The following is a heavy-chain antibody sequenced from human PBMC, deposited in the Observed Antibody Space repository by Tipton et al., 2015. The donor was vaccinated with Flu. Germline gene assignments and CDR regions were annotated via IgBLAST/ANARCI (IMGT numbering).Heavy chain of an antibody. Sequence: SLRLSCAASGFTFSTSWMSWVRQAPGKGLEWVANINQGGSEKYYVDSVKGRFTISRDNAKNSLYLQMNSLRAEDTAVYYCARDHPPSITVLGEITDYFGMDVWGQGTTVTVSS. CDR2: INQGGSEK. CDR3: ARDHPPSITVLGEITDYFGMDV. J-gene: IGHJ6*02. D-gene: IGHD3-3*01. V-gene: IGHV3-7*03. CDR1: GFTFSTSW.